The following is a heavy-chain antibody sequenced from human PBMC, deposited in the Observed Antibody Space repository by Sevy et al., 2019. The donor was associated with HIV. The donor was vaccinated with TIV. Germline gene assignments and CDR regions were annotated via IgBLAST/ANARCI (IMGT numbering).Heavy chain of an antibody. Sequence: SETLSLTCAVSGGSLSSGAYSWSWIRQPPGKGLEWIGCLYHSGSTYYNPSLKSRVTISVDRSKNQFSLKLSSVTAADTAVYYCARGSGNSEWGYYFDSWGQGTLVTVSS. CDR1: GGSLSSGAYS. V-gene: IGHV4-30-2*01. D-gene: IGHD2-15*01. CDR3: ARGSGNSEWGYYFDS. CDR2: LYHSGST. J-gene: IGHJ4*02.